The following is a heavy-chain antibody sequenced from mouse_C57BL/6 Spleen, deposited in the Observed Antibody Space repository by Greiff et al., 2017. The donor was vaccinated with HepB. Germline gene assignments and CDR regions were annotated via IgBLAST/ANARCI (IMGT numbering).Heavy chain of an antibody. J-gene: IGHJ1*03. Sequence: EVNLVESGPGLAKPSQTLSLTCSVTGYSITSDYWNWIRKFPGNKLEYMGYISYSGSTYYNPSLKSRISITRDTSKNQYYLQLNSVTTEDTATYYCARYNYGSSYGWYFDVWGTGTTVTVSS. CDR2: ISYSGST. V-gene: IGHV3-8*01. CDR1: GYSITSDY. D-gene: IGHD1-1*01. CDR3: ARYNYGSSYGWYFDV.